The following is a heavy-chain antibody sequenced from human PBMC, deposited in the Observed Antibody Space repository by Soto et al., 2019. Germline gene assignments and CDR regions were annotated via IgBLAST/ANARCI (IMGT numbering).Heavy chain of an antibody. CDR1: GGSISGSSYY. CDR2: IYYSGST. Sequence: SETLSLTCTVSGGSISGSSYYWGCIRQPPGKGLEWIGSIYYSGSTYYNPSLKSRVTISVDTSKNQFSLKLSSVTAADTAVYYCATYYYDSSAVPNFDYWGQGTLVTVSS. CDR3: ATYYYDSSAVPNFDY. J-gene: IGHJ4*02. D-gene: IGHD3-22*01. V-gene: IGHV4-39*01.